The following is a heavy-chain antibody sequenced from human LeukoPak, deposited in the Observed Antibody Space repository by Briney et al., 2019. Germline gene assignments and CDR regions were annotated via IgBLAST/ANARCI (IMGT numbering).Heavy chain of an antibody. D-gene: IGHD3-16*01. V-gene: IGHV3-23*01. J-gene: IGHJ5*01. CDR2: ISGSGSVT. Sequence: GGSLRLSCAASGFSFSEYAMTWVRQAPGKGLEWVSTISGSGSVTYYPDSVKGRFTISRDNSRDTVSLQLNNLRADDTAFYYCAKGRGSPNWYDFWGQGTLVTVSS. CDR3: AKGRGSPNWYDF. CDR1: GFSFSEYA.